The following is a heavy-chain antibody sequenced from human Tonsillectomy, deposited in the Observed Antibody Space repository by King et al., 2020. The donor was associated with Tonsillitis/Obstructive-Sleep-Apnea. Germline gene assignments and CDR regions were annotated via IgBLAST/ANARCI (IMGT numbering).Heavy chain of an antibody. D-gene: IGHD6-13*01. CDR1: GFTFSRYA. J-gene: IGHJ5*02. V-gene: IGHV3-30*01. CDR3: ARDRVDSTSWYGGTNWFDP. CDR2: ISYDGNNK. Sequence: VQLVESGGGVVQPGRSLRLSCAASGFTFSRYAMHWVRQAPGRGLEWVAVISYDGNNKNYVDSVKGRFTISRDNSKNTLYLQMNSLRAEDTAVYYCARDRVDSTSWYGGTNWFDPWGQGTLVTVSS.